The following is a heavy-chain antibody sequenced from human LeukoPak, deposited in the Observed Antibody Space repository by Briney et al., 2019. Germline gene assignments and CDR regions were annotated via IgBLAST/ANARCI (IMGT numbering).Heavy chain of an antibody. D-gene: IGHD6-19*01. CDR3: ARERGWLYYFDY. J-gene: IGHJ4*02. CDR2: INHSGST. V-gene: IGHV4-34*01. CDR1: GGSFSGYY. Sequence: PSETLSLTCAVYGGSFSGYYWSWIRQPPGKGLEWIGEINHSGSTNYNPSLKSRVTISVDTSKNQFSLKLSSVTAADTAVYYCARERGWLYYFDYWGQGTLVTVSS.